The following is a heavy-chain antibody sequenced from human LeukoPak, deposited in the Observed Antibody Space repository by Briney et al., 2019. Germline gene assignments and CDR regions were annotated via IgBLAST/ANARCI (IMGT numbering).Heavy chain of an antibody. CDR3: ARHWGSTMTHLDY. CDR1: GGSISSSSYY. D-gene: IGHD3-22*01. Sequence: SETLSLTCTVSGGSISSSSYYWVWIRQPPGKGLEWIGTIYHTGSTSYNPSLKSRVAISVDTSKSHLSLKLTSVTAADTAVYFCARHWGSTMTHLDYWGQGTLVTVSS. J-gene: IGHJ4*02. V-gene: IGHV4-39*01. CDR2: IYHTGST.